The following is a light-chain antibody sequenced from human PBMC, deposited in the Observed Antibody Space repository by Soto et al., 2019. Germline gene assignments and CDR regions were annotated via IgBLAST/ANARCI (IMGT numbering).Light chain of an antibody. J-gene: IGKJ1*01. V-gene: IGKV3D-15*01. Sequence: IVMPQSPATRSVYPGERATLSCRASQSITSSLAWYQQKPGQAPRLLIYGASTRATGIPARFSGSGSGTDFTLTISSLGPEDFAVYYCQQSHKWPRTFGQGTKVDIK. CDR2: GAS. CDR1: QSITSS. CDR3: QQSHKWPRT.